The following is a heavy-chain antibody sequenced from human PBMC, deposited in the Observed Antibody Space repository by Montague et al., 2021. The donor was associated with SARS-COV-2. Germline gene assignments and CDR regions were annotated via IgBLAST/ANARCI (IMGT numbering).Heavy chain of an antibody. CDR2: INHSGTT. CDR3: ARWDPQTLTLIGLRGKSASDY. J-gene: IGHJ4*02. CDR1: GGSFSGYY. Sequence: ETLSLTCAVYGGSFSGYYWAWIRQSPGKGLEWIAEINHSGTTNYNFNPSLRSRVTISVDTSKSQFSLKLSSVTAADTGVYYCARWDPQTLTLIGLRGKSASDYWGQGALVTVSS. D-gene: IGHD4-23*01. V-gene: IGHV4-34*01.